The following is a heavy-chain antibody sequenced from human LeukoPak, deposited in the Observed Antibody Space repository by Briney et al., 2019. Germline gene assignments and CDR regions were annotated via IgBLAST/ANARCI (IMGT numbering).Heavy chain of an antibody. CDR3: ARSLRVRGVPDYMDV. V-gene: IGHV3-30*04. J-gene: IGHJ6*03. Sequence: PGRSLRLSCAASGFTFSSYAMHWVRQAPGKGLEWVAVISYDGSNKYYADSVKGRFTISRDNSKNTLYLQMNSLRAEDTAVYYCARSLRVRGVPDYMDVWGKGTTVIISS. CDR2: ISYDGSNK. CDR1: GFTFSSYA. D-gene: IGHD3-10*02.